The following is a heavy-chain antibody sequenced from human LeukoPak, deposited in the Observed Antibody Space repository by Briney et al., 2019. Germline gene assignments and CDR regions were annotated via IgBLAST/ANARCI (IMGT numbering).Heavy chain of an antibody. CDR3: ACTDTAMVTGAFDI. CDR1: GGSISSGDYY. Sequence: SETLSLTCTVSGGSISSGDYYWSWIRQPPGKGLEWIGYIYYSGSTYYNPSLKSRVTISVDTSKNQFSLKLSSVTAADTAVYYCACTDTAMVTGAFDIWGQGTMVTVSS. V-gene: IGHV4-30-4*01. CDR2: IYYSGST. J-gene: IGHJ3*02. D-gene: IGHD5-18*01.